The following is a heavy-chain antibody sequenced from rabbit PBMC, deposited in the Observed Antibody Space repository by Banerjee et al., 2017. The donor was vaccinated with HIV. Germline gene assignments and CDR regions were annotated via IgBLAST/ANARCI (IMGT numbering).Heavy chain of an antibody. CDR3: VRDSSGWGADL. J-gene: IGHJ4*01. V-gene: IGHV1S40*01. Sequence: QSLEESGGDLVKPGASLTLTCTASGFSFSSSYYMRWVRQAPGKGLEWIGYIDPIFGSTYYASWVNGRFTISSNNAQNTLYLQLNSLTAADTATYFCVRDSSGWGADLWGPGTLVTVS. CDR1: GFSFSSSYY. CDR2: IDPIFGST. D-gene: IGHD4-1*01.